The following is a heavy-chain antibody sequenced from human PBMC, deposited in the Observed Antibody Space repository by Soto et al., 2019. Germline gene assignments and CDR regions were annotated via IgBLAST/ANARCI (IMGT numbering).Heavy chain of an antibody. D-gene: IGHD3-3*01. CDR1: GYSFTSYW. V-gene: IGHV5-10-1*01. Sequence: LGESLKISCKGSGYSFTSYWISWVRQMPGKGLEWMGRIDPSDSYTNYSPSFQGHVTISADKSISTAYLQWSSLKASDAAMYYCARQVYDPDNWFDPWGQGTLVTVSS. CDR2: IDPSDSYT. J-gene: IGHJ5*02. CDR3: ARQVYDPDNWFDP.